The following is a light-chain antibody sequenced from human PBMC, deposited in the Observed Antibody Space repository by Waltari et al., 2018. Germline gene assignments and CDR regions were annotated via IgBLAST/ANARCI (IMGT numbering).Light chain of an antibody. CDR1: QTILYSPSNKNY. CDR3: QQYFKTPLT. J-gene: IGKJ4*01. CDR2: WAS. V-gene: IGKV4-1*01. Sequence: DIVMTQSPDSLTVSLGERATINCKSSQTILYSPSNKNYLAWYQQKPRQPPKLLIYWASTRESGVPDRFSGTGSGTDFTLTISRLQAEDVAVYYCQQYFKTPLTFGGGTKVEIK.